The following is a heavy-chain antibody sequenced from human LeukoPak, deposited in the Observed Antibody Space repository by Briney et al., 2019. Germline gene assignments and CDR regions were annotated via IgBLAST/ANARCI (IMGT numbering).Heavy chain of an antibody. D-gene: IGHD4-23*01. CDR2: ISSSSSYI. V-gene: IGHV3-21*01. J-gene: IGHJ4*02. CDR1: GFTFSSYS. Sequence: PGGSLRLSCAASGFTFSSYSMNWVRQAPGKGLEWVSSISSSSSYIYYADSVKGRFTISRDNAKNSLYLQMNSLRAEDTAVYYCARSPNYGGNSLASFGYWGQGTLVTVSS. CDR3: ARSPNYGGNSLASFGY.